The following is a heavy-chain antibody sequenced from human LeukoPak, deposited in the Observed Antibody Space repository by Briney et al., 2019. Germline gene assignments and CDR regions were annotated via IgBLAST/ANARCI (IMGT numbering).Heavy chain of an antibody. Sequence: PGESLRLSCAASGFTFSSYWMSWVRQAPGKGLEWVANIKQDGSEKYYVDSVKGRFTISRDNAKNSLYLQMNSLRAEDTAVYYCAREWWSHSSSWYWFDPWGQGTLVTVSS. V-gene: IGHV3-7*03. CDR2: IKQDGSEK. D-gene: IGHD6-13*01. CDR1: GFTFSSYW. CDR3: AREWWSHSSSWYWFDP. J-gene: IGHJ5*02.